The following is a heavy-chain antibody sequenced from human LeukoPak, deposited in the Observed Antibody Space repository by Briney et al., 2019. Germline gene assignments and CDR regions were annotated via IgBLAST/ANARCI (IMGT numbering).Heavy chain of an antibody. V-gene: IGHV4-34*01. J-gene: IGHJ4*02. D-gene: IGHD3-16*01. CDR3: ARVGDYALKD. CDR1: GGSFGDYH. Sequence: SETLSLTRALSGGSFGDYHWSWIRQPPGKGLEWIGEIHQRGVTTYNPSLKSRVTISVDRSKNQFSLKLSSVTAADTAVYYCARVGDYALKDWGQGTLVTVSS. CDR2: IHQRGVT.